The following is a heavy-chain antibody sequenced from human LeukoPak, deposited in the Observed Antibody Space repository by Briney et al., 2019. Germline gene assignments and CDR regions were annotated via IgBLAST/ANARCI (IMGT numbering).Heavy chain of an antibody. CDR1: GFTFSSYS. J-gene: IGHJ4*02. CDR3: ASLKHAVTTVTTYYFDY. V-gene: IGHV3-21*01. Sequence: GGSLRLSCAASGFTFSSYSMNWVRQAPGKGLEWVSSISSSSSYIYYADSVKGRFTISRDNAKNSLYLQMNSLRAEDTAVYYRASLKHAVTTVTTYYFDYWGQGTLVTVSS. CDR2: ISSSSSYI. D-gene: IGHD4-17*01.